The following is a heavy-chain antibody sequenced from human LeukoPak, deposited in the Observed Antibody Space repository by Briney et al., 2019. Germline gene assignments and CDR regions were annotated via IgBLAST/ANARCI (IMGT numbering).Heavy chain of an antibody. V-gene: IGHV3-7*03. D-gene: IGHD3-10*01. CDR1: GFTFSSYW. CDR3: ARDLMSPLGGYYFDY. Sequence: GGPLRLSCAASGFTFSSYWMSWVRQAPGKGLEWVANIKQDGSEKYYVDSVKGRFTISRDNAKNSLYLQMNSLRAEDTAVYYCARDLMSPLGGYYFDYWGQGTLVTVSS. J-gene: IGHJ4*02. CDR2: IKQDGSEK.